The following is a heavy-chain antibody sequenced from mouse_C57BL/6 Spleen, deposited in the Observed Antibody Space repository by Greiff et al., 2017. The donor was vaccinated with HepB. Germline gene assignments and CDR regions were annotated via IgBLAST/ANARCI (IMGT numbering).Heavy chain of an antibody. CDR3: ARGLRREDAMDY. V-gene: IGHV1-69*01. CDR2: IDPSDSYT. Sequence: QVQLQQPGAELVMPGASVKLSCKASGYTFTSYWMHWVKQRPGQGLEWIGEIDPSDSYTNYNQKFKGKFTLTVDKSSSTAYMQLSSLTSEDSAVYYCARGLRREDAMDYWGQGTSVTVSS. D-gene: IGHD2-2*01. CDR1: GYTFTSYW. J-gene: IGHJ4*01.